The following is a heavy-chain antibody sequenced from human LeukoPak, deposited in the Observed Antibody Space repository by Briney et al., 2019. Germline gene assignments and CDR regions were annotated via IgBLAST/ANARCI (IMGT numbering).Heavy chain of an antibody. CDR2: IIPIFGTA. CDR1: GGTFSSYA. Sequence: ASVKVSCKASGGTFSSYAISWVRQAPGQGLEWMGGIIPIFGTANYAQKFQGRVTITADESTSTAYMELSSLRSEDTAVYYCARTYCSSTSCYRFDPWGQGTLVTVSS. CDR3: ARTYCSSTSCYRFDP. J-gene: IGHJ5*02. V-gene: IGHV1-69*13. D-gene: IGHD2-2*01.